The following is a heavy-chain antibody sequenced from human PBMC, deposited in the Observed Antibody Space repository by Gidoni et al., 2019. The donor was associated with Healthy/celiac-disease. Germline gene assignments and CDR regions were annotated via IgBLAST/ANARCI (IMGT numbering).Heavy chain of an antibody. V-gene: IGHV3-30*18. Sequence: QVQLVESGGGVVQPGRSLRLSGAAPGFPFRRQGLHWVRQAPGKGLGWLEVISNEGSNKHHVASVKGRFTISRDKSKKTLYLQMNSLRAEDTAVYYCAKDRAIATGGTYYYYCGVDVWGQGTTVTVSS. CDR1: GFPFRRQG. D-gene: IGHD1-26*01. CDR3: AKDRAIATGGTYYYYCGVDV. J-gene: IGHJ6*02. CDR2: ISNEGSNK.